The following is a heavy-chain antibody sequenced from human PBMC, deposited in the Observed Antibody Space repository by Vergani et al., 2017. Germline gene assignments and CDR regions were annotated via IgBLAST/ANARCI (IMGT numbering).Heavy chain of an antibody. J-gene: IGHJ2*01. D-gene: IGHD2-21*01. CDR1: GFSLSTSGVG. Sequence: QITLKESGPTLVKPTQTLTLTCTFSGFSLSTSGVGVGWIRQPPGKALDWLALIYWDDDKRYSPSLKSRLTITKDTSKNQVVLTMTNMDPVDTATYYCARTPLVSPRRDYWYFDLWGRGTLVTVSS. CDR3: ARTPLVSPRRDYWYFDL. CDR2: IYWDDDK. V-gene: IGHV2-5*02.